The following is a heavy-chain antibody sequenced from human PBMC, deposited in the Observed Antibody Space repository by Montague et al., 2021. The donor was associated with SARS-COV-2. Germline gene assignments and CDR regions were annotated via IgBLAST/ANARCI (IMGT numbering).Heavy chain of an antibody. CDR3: ARVAGVVAAAPLNYYGMDV. Sequence: SETLSLTCTVSGGSISSYYWSWIRQPPGKGLEWIGYIYYSGSTNYNPSLKSRVTISVDTSKNQFSLKPSSVTAADTAVYYCARVAGVVAAAPLNYYGMDVWGQGTTVTVSS. CDR1: GGSISSYY. CDR2: IYYSGST. V-gene: IGHV4-59*13. J-gene: IGHJ6*02. D-gene: IGHD2-15*01.